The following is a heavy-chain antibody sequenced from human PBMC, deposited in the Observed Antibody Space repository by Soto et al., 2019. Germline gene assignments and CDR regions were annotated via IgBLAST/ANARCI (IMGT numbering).Heavy chain of an antibody. CDR2: ISSSSGYI. CDR1: GFTFSSYS. Sequence: EVQLVESGGGLVKPGGSLRLSCAASGFTFSSYSMNWVRQAPGKGLEWVSSISSSSGYIYYADSVKGRFTISRDNAKNSLYLQMNSLRAEDTAVYYCARDRAVAGLNWFNPWGQGTLVTVSS. V-gene: IGHV3-21*01. D-gene: IGHD6-19*01. CDR3: ARDRAVAGLNWFNP. J-gene: IGHJ5*02.